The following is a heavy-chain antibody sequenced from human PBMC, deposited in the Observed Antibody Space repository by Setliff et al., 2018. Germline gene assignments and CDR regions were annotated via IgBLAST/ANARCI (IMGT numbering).Heavy chain of an antibody. D-gene: IGHD3-9*01. CDR3: AGPFDVGPYPRPIDGLDL. CDR1: DYAFVSYG. CDR2: ISAYTGKA. J-gene: IGHJ3*01. V-gene: IGHV1-18*01. Sequence: ASVKVSCKASDYAFVSYGLSWMRQAPGQGLEWLGWISAYTGKADYAHNFQDRLTMTTDTSTNTAYMELGSLTSDDTAVYYCAGPFDVGPYPRPIDGLDLWGQGTRVTVSS.